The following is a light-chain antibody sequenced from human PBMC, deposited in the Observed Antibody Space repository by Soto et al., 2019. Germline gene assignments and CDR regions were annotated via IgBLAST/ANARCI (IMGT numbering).Light chain of an antibody. CDR3: QHYNSYSPTWT. CDR1: QSISSW. V-gene: IGKV1-5*03. J-gene: IGKJ1*01. CDR2: KAS. Sequence: DIQMTQSPSTLSASVGDRVTITCRASQSISSWLAWYQQKPGKAPKLLIYKASSLESGVPSRFSGSGSGTEVTLTISSLQPDDFATYYCQHYNSYSPTWTFGQGTKVEIK.